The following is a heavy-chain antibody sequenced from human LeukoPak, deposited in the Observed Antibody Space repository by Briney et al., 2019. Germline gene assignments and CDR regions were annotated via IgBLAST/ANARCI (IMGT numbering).Heavy chain of an antibody. CDR1: GGSISSYY. J-gene: IGHJ2*01. V-gene: IGHV4-59*01. Sequence: SETLSLTCTVSGGSISSYYWSWIRQPPGKGLEWIGYIYYTGSTNYNPSLKSRVTISVDTSKNQFSLKLSSVTAADTAVYYCARPRYGDTSGYFDLWGRGTLVTVSS. CDR2: IYYTGST. CDR3: ARPRYGDTSGYFDL. D-gene: IGHD4-17*01.